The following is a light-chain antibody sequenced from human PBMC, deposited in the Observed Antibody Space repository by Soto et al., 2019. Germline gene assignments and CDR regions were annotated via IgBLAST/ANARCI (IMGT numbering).Light chain of an antibody. CDR1: QSVSSY. CDR2: DAS. CDR3: QQRSNWPIT. J-gene: IGKJ3*01. Sequence: EIVLTQSPATLSLSPGERATLSCRASQSVSSYLAWYQQKPGQDPRLLIYDASNRATGIPARFSGSGSGTDFTLTISSLEPEDFAAYYCQQRSNWPITFGPGTKVDIK. V-gene: IGKV3-11*01.